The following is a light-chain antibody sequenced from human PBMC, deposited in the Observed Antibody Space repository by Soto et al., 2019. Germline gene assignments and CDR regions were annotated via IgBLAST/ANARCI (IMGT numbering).Light chain of an antibody. V-gene: IGLV2-14*03. J-gene: IGLJ3*02. CDR1: SSDVGGYNY. CDR2: EVS. CDR3: TSLTSSSTWV. Sequence: QSVLTQPASVSGSPGQSITISCTGTSSDVGGYNYVSWFQQHPGKAPKLKIYEVSNRPSGVSNRFSGSKSGYTASLTISELQAEDEADYYCTSLTSSSTWVFGGGTKVTVL.